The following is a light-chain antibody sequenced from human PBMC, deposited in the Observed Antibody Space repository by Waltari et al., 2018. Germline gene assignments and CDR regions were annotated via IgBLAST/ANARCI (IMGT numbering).Light chain of an antibody. V-gene: IGLV2-14*03. CDR3: CSYTSSSTYVL. CDR1: SSDVGTYNY. J-gene: IGLJ2*01. Sequence: QSALTQPASVSGSPGQSITISCTGTSSDVGTYNYVSWYQQHPGKAPKLMIYAVSNRPSGVSNRFSGSKYGNTASLTISGLQAEDEADYYCCSYTSSSTYVLFGGGTKLTVL. CDR2: AVS.